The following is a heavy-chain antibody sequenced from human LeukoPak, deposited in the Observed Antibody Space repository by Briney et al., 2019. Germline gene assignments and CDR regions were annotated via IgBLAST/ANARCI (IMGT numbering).Heavy chain of an antibody. J-gene: IGHJ4*02. CDR1: GFTFSTYA. Sequence: VQPGRSLRLSCAASGFTFSTYAMHWVRQAPGKGLEWVAVIWYDGSNAYYADSVKGRFTISRDNSKNTLNLQMNSLRAEDTAIYYCAKRPAELRYFDYWGQGTLVAVSS. CDR2: IWYDGSNA. D-gene: IGHD1-7*01. V-gene: IGHV3-33*06. CDR3: AKRPAELRYFDY.